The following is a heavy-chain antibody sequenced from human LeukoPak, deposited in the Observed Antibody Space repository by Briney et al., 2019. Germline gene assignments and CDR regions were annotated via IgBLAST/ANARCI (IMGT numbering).Heavy chain of an antibody. Sequence: SETLSLTCAVYGGSFSGYYWSWIRQPPGKGLEWIGEINHSGSTNYNPSLKSRVTISVDTSKNQFSLKLSSVTAADTAVYYCARGGVYFDYWGQGTLVTVSS. CDR1: GGSFSGYY. D-gene: IGHD2-8*01. CDR3: ARGGVYFDY. V-gene: IGHV4-34*01. J-gene: IGHJ4*02. CDR2: INHSGST.